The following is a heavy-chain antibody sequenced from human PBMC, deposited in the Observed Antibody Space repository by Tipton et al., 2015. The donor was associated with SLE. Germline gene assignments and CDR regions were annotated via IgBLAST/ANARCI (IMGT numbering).Heavy chain of an antibody. D-gene: IGHD3-16*01. J-gene: IGHJ4*02. CDR2: IYSSGST. Sequence: TLSLTCTVSGGSISSGTYYWTWTRQPAGKGLEWIGRIYSSGSTNYNPSLKSRVTISLDTSKNQFSLKLSSVTAADTAVYYCATGAHDGVYFDYWGQGTLVTVSS. CDR1: GGSISSGTYY. V-gene: IGHV4-61*02. CDR3: ATGAHDGVYFDY.